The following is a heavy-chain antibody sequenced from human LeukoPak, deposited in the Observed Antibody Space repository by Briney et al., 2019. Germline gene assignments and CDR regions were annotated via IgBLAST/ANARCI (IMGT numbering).Heavy chain of an antibody. Sequence: APVKVSCKASGYTFTSYGISWVRQAPGQGLEGRGWISAYNGNTNYAPKLQGRVTMATDTSTSTAYMELRSLRSDDTAVYYCARHAVEYSSAHFDYWGQGTLVTVSS. D-gene: IGHD6-19*01. V-gene: IGHV1-18*01. CDR1: GYTFTSYG. CDR3: ARHAVEYSSAHFDY. CDR2: ISAYNGNT. J-gene: IGHJ4*02.